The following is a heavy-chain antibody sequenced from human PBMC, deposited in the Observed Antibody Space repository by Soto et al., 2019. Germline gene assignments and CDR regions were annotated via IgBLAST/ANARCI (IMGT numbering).Heavy chain of an antibody. CDR2: IYYSGST. V-gene: IGHV4-59*08. Sequence: SETLSLTCTVSGGSISSYYWSWVRQPPGKGLEWIGYIYYSGSTNYNPSLKSRVSISVDTSNNQFSLKLSSVTAADTAVYYCARNYYYGLDVWGQGTTVTVSS. CDR3: ARNYYYGLDV. CDR1: GGSISSYY. J-gene: IGHJ6*02.